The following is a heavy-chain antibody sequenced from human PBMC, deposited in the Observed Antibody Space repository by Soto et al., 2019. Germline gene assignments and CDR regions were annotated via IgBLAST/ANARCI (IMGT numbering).Heavy chain of an antibody. V-gene: IGHV4-59*08. CDR1: GGSISSYY. D-gene: IGHD3-10*01. J-gene: IGHJ4*02. CDR2: IYYSGST. Sequence: PSETLSLTCTVSGGSISSYYWSWIRQPPGKGLEWIGYIYYSGSTNYNPSPKSRVTISVDTPKNQFSLKLNSMTAADTAVYYCARHNYGSGSTYFDYWGQGTLVTVSS. CDR3: ARHNYGSGSTYFDY.